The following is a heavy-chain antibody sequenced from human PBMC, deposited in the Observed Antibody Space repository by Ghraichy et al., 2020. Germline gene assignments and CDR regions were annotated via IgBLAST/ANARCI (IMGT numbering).Heavy chain of an antibody. V-gene: IGHV4-59*12. D-gene: IGHD6-13*01. CDR1: GGSISTYY. CDR3: ARVSPGYSSSWYGGFEY. CDR2: VHNSGTT. J-gene: IGHJ4*02. Sequence: SETLSLTCTVSGGSISTYYWSWIRQPPGKGLEWIGYVHNSGTTNYNPSLKSRVTISVDTSKNKFSLMLTSMTAADTAVYYCARVSPGYSSSWYGGFEYWGQGTLVTVSS.